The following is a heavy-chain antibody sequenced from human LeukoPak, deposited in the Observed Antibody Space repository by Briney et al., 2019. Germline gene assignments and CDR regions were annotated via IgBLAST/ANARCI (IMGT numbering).Heavy chain of an antibody. D-gene: IGHD3-22*01. CDR3: AGTYYYDSSGYYPAFDY. Sequence: GASVKVSCKASGGTFSSYTISWVRQAPGQGLEWMGGIIPIFGTANYAQKFQGRVTITRDTSASRAYMELSSLRSEDTAVYYCAGTYYYDSSGYYPAFDYWGQGTLVTVSS. V-gene: IGHV1-69*05. CDR1: GGTFSSYT. J-gene: IGHJ4*02. CDR2: IIPIFGTA.